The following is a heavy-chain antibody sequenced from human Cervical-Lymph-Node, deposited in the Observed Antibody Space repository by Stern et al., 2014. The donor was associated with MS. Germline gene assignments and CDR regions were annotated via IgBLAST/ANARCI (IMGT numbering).Heavy chain of an antibody. J-gene: IGHJ4*02. Sequence: QVQLVQSGAEVKKPGASVKVSCKASGYALTSSAIHWVRQAPGQALEWMGWIHTGNGNTRYSQKFQGRVTITRDTSASTAHMELSSLRSEDTAVYYCVRDRWLLAVAGHYYFDYWGQGTLVTVSS. V-gene: IGHV1-3*04. D-gene: IGHD6-19*01. CDR1: GYALTSSA. CDR2: IHTGNGNT. CDR3: VRDRWLLAVAGHYYFDY.